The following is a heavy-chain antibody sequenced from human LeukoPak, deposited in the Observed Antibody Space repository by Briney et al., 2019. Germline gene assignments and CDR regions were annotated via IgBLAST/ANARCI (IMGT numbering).Heavy chain of an antibody. Sequence: GGSLRLSCGASGFTSNDYAMHWVRQAPGKGLEWVSGISLNSGTIGYADSVKGRFTISRDNAKNSLYLQMNSLRAEDTALYYCAKGDDAGYSYGMDVWGQGTTVTVSS. V-gene: IGHV3-9*02. CDR3: AKGDDAGYSYGMDV. J-gene: IGHJ6*02. D-gene: IGHD6-13*01. CDR2: ISLNSGTI. CDR1: GFTSNDYA.